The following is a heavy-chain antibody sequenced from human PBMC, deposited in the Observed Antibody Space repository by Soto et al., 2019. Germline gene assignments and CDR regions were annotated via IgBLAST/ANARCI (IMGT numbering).Heavy chain of an antibody. D-gene: IGHD2-2*01. CDR3: ARGDCSSTRCSCLDY. CDR1: AVTFSDYY. CDR2: ISSSGSTI. Sequence: LXLACAASAVTFSDYYMSCIRQAPVKGLEWVSYISSSGSTIYYADSVKGRFTISRDNAKNSLYLQMNSLRVEDTAVYYCARGDCSSTRCSCLDYWGQGTLVTVSS. J-gene: IGHJ4*02. V-gene: IGHV3-11*01.